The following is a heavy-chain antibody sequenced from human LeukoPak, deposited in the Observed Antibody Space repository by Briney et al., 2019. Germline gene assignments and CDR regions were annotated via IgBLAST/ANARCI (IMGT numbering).Heavy chain of an antibody. CDR1: GFPFSIYG. J-gene: IGHJ6*02. CDR2: ISHDGSYK. D-gene: IGHD6-13*01. Sequence: GGSLRLSCVASGFPFSIYGMHWVRQAPGKGLEWVAIISHDGSYKYYADSVMGRFAISRDNSKNTLYLQMDSPRAEDTAVYYCAKDEAADGLHRYYGMDVWGQGTTVTVSS. CDR3: AKDEAADGLHRYYGMDV. V-gene: IGHV3-30*18.